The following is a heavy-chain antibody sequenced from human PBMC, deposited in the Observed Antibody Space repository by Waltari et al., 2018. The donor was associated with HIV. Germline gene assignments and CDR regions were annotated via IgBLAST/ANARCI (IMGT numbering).Heavy chain of an antibody. J-gene: IGHJ3*02. CDR3: AQWHGAFNAFEM. V-gene: IGHV4-59*03. CDR1: GDSITSYY. CDR2: SHHTGRT. Sequence: VQLQESGPGLVKPSETLSLTCTVSGDSITSYYWNWIRQPPGKRPEWIGFSHHTGRTPCNPALKRRVTVSVDTSKNQFLRKLTSVTATDTAVCYCAQWHGAFNAFEMWGQGTLVTVSS. D-gene: IGHD6-19*01.